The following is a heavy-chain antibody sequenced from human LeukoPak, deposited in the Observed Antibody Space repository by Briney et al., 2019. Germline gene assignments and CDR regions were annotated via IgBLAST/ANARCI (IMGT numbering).Heavy chain of an antibody. CDR1: GFTFSSYE. D-gene: IGHD3-10*01. J-gene: IGHJ5*02. CDR3: ARGLWFSELSRNWFDP. V-gene: IGHV3-48*03. CDR2: ISSSSSTI. Sequence: PGGSLTLSCAASGFTFSSYEMNWVRQPPGKGLEWVSYISSSSSTIYNPDSVKGRFTIIRDNAKNSLYLQMNCLRVEDTAVYYCARGLWFSELSRNWFDPWGQGTLVTVSS.